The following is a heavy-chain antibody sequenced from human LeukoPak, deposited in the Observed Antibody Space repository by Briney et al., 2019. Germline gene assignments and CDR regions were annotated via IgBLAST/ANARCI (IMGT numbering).Heavy chain of an antibody. D-gene: IGHD4-17*01. V-gene: IGHV5-51*01. J-gene: IGHJ4*02. CDR1: GYSFTSYW. CDR2: IYPDDSDT. CDR3: ARHRFSYGDPGDY. Sequence: GESLKFSCKGSGYSFTSYWIGWVRQMPGKGLEWMGIIYPDDSDTRYSPSFQGQVTISADKSISTAYLQWRSLKASDTAMYYCARHRFSYGDPGDYWGQGTLITVSS.